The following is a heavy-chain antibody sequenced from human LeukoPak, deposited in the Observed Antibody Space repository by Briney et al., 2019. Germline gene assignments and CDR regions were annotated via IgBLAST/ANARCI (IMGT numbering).Heavy chain of an antibody. CDR3: ARAGRTIAALDY. V-gene: IGHV3-30*19. D-gene: IGHD6-13*01. CDR1: GFTFSSYA. Sequence: GGSLRLSCAASGFTFSSYAMHWVRQAPGKGLEWVAVISYDGSNKYYADSVKGRFTISRDNSKNTLYLQMNSLRAEDTAVYYCARAGRTIAALDYWGQGTLVTVSS. CDR2: ISYDGSNK. J-gene: IGHJ4*02.